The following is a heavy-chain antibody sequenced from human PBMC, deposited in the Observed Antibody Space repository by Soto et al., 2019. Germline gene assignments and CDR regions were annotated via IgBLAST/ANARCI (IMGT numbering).Heavy chain of an antibody. Sequence: PGGSLRLSCAASGFTFSTYAMTWVRQAPGKGLEWVSIISSSGDATYYLDSVKGRFTISRDNSRNTLNLQMNSLRAEDTAAYYCAKNGDFWSWGMDVWGQGTTVTVSS. CDR1: GFTFSTYA. J-gene: IGHJ6*02. CDR2: ISSSGDAT. CDR3: AKNGDFWSWGMDV. D-gene: IGHD3-3*01. V-gene: IGHV3-23*01.